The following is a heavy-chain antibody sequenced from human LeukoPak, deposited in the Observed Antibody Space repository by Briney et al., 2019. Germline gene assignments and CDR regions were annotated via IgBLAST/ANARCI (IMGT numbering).Heavy chain of an antibody. J-gene: IGHJ4*02. CDR3: ARDYYGDYYFDY. D-gene: IGHD4-17*01. Sequence: GGSLRLSCAASGFTFSTYAMSWVRQAPGKGLEWVSTISVSGGNTYYADSVKGRFTISRDNAKNSLYLQMNSLRAEDTAVYYCARDYYGDYYFDYWGQGTLVTVSS. V-gene: IGHV3-23*01. CDR1: GFTFSTYA. CDR2: ISVSGGNT.